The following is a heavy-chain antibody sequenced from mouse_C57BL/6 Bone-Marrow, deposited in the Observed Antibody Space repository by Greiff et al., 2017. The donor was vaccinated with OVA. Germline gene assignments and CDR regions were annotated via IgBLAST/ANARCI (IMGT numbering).Heavy chain of an antibody. CDR2: ISSGGSYT. Sequence: EVQGVESGGDLVKPGGSLKLSCAASGFTFSSYGMSWVRQTPDKRLEWVATISSGGSYTYYPDNVKGRFTISRDNAKNTLYLQMSSLKSEDTAMYYCANYYSNYLWGQGTSVTVSS. CDR3: ANYYSNYL. D-gene: IGHD2-5*01. V-gene: IGHV5-6*01. CDR1: GFTFSSYG. J-gene: IGHJ4*01.